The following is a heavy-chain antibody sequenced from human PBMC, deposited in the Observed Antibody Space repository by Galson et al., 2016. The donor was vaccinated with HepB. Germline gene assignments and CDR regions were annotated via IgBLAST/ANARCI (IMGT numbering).Heavy chain of an antibody. CDR2: ISGAGTA. Sequence: SLRLSCAASGFPFSSYAMSWVRQAPGKGPAWVSTISGAGTASYAYSVKGRFTIPRDNSKNTLDLQMDSLRVEDTALYFCFRVPRYYADYSSGVGDCWGQGTLLTVSS. D-gene: IGHD4-17*01. CDR1: GFPFSSYA. CDR3: FRVPRYYADYSSGVGDC. J-gene: IGHJ4*02. V-gene: IGHV3-23*01.